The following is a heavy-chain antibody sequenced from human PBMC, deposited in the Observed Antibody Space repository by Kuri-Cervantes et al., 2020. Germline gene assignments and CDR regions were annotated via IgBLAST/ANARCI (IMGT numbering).Heavy chain of an antibody. V-gene: IGHV3-9*01. D-gene: IGHD3-10*01. CDR2: ISWNSGSI. Sequence: GGSLRLSCAASGFSFSSYWMSWVRQTPGKGLEWVSGISWNSGSIGYADSVKGRFTISRDNAKNSLYLQMNSLRAEDTALYYCAKHMVRGVHSYYYYGMDVWGQGTTVTVSS. CDR3: AKHMVRGVHSYYYYGMDV. CDR1: GFSFSSYW. J-gene: IGHJ6*02.